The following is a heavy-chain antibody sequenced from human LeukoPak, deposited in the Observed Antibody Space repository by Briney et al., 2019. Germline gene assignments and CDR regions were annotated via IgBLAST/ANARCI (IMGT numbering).Heavy chain of an antibody. Sequence: SESLSLTCTVSADSISSNCWSRVRQPPGKGLEWVWYIYFSESTNYNTSPKSRVTISVATSKYPFSLQLSSVTAADTAVYYCAIVVGGSTYYFDYWGQGTLVTVSS. CDR1: ADSISSNC. J-gene: IGHJ4*02. V-gene: IGHV4-59*01. CDR2: IYFSEST. D-gene: IGHD2-15*01. CDR3: AIVVGGSTYYFDY.